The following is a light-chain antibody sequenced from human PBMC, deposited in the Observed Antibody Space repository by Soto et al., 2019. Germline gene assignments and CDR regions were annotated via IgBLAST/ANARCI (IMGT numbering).Light chain of an antibody. CDR2: EVR. CDR1: SNDVGAYDY. Sequence: HSALTQPASVSGSPGQSITISCTGTSNDVGAYDYVSWYQHHPGKAPKLMIFEVRNRPSGVSNRFSASKSGNTASLTISGLQAEDEADYFCSSSTSTSALVFGTGTKVTVL. V-gene: IGLV2-14*01. J-gene: IGLJ1*01. CDR3: SSSTSTSALV.